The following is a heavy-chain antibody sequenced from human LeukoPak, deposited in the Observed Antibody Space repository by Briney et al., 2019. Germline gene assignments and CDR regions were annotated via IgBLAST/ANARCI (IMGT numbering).Heavy chain of an antibody. D-gene: IGHD6-13*01. J-gene: IGHJ4*02. CDR1: GGSISGYY. V-gene: IGHV4-59*01. CDR2: IYYSGST. Sequence: PSETLSLTCTVSGGSISGYYWSWIRQPPGKGLEWIGYIYYSGSTNYNPSLKSRVTISVDTSKNQFSLKLSSVTAADTAVYYCARGRYSSSWYAYWGQGTLVTVSS. CDR3: ARGRYSSSWYAY.